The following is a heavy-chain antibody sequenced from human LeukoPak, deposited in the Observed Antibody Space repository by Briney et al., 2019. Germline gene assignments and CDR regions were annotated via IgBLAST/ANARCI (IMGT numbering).Heavy chain of an antibody. J-gene: IGHJ5*02. CDR3: ARDFKYSSGWYGYNWFDP. CDR1: GFTFSSYE. CDR2: ISSSGNTI. V-gene: IGHV3-48*03. D-gene: IGHD6-19*01. Sequence: PGGSLTLSCAPSGFTFSSYEKNWVRQAPGKGLEWVSYISSSGNTIYYADSVKGRFTISRDNAKNSLYLQMNSLRAEDTAVYYCARDFKYSSGWYGYNWFDPWGQGTLVTVSS.